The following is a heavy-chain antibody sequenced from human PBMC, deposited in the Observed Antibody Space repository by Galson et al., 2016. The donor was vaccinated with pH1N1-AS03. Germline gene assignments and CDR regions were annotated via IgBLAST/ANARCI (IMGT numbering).Heavy chain of an antibody. V-gene: IGHV3-7*01. J-gene: IGHJ4*02. CDR3: ARGWIGCTSTSCYGVDY. Sequence: SLRLSCAASGFTLRSYWMSWVRLAPGKGLEWVANIKYDGSGKKYVDSVKGRFTISRDNARNSLYLQMNSLRVEDTAVYYCARGWIGCTSTSCYGVDYWGQGTLVTVSS. CDR2: IKYDGSGK. CDR1: GFTLRSYW. D-gene: IGHD2-2*01.